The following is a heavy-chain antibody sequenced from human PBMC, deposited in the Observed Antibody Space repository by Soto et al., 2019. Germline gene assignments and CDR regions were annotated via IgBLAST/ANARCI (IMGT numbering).Heavy chain of an antibody. J-gene: IGHJ6*02. D-gene: IGHD5-18*01. CDR3: ARTADTAMVNSAPVGYYYYYGMDV. Sequence: SETLSLTCTVSGGSISSGDYYWSWIRQPPGKGLEWIGYIYYSGSTYYNPSLKSRVTISVDTSKNQFSLKLSSVTAADTDVYYCARTADTAMVNSAPVGYYYYYGMDVWGQGTTVTVSS. V-gene: IGHV4-30-4*01. CDR2: IYYSGST. CDR1: GGSISSGDYY.